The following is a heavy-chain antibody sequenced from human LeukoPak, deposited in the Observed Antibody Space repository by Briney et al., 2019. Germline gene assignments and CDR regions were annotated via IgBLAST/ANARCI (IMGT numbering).Heavy chain of an antibody. Sequence: SETLSLTCTVSGGSISSGGYYWSWIRQHPGTGLEWIGYIYYSGSTYYNPSLKSRVTISVDTSKNQFSLKLSSVTAADTAVYYCARAIVVVPAAIDYWGQGTLVTVSS. V-gene: IGHV4-31*03. CDR3: ARAIVVVPAAIDY. D-gene: IGHD2-2*01. J-gene: IGHJ4*02. CDR1: GGSISSGGYY. CDR2: IYYSGST.